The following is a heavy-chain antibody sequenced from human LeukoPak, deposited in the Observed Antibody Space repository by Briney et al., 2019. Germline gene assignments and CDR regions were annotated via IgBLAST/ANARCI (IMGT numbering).Heavy chain of an antibody. CDR3: AKDSKTYSGSYGVDY. Sequence: GGSLRLSCAASGFTFSSYGMHWVRQAPGKGLEWVAFIRYDGSNKYYADSVKGRFTISRDDSKNTLYLQMNSLRAEDTAVYYCAKDSKTYSGSYGVDYWGQGTLVTVSS. D-gene: IGHD1-26*01. V-gene: IGHV3-30*02. CDR2: IRYDGSNK. CDR1: GFTFSSYG. J-gene: IGHJ4*02.